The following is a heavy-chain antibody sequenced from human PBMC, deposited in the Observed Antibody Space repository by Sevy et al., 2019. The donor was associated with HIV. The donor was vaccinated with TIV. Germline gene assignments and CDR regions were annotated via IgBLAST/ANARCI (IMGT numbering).Heavy chain of an antibody. CDR1: GGTFSSYA. CDR3: ARGYCSSTSCYGVGGYYYYGMDV. J-gene: IGHJ6*02. Sequence: SVKVSCKASGGTFSSYAISWVRQAPGQGLEWMGGIIPIFGTANYAQKFQGRVTITADESTSTDYMELSSLRSENTAVYYCARGYCSSTSCYGVGGYYYYGMDVWGQGTTVTVSS. CDR2: IIPIFGTA. D-gene: IGHD2-2*01. V-gene: IGHV1-69*13.